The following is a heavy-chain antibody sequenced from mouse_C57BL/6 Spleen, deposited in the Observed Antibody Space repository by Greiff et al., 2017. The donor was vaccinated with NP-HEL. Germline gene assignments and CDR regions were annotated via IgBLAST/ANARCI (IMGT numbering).Heavy chain of an antibody. Sequence: EVQLVESGPGLVKPSQSLSLTCSVTGYSITSGYYWNWIRQFPGNKLEWMGYISYDGSNNYNPSLKNRISITRDTSKNQFFLKLNSVTTEDTATYYCAREGLGRPAWLAYWGQGTLVTVSA. CDR3: AREGLGRPAWLAY. CDR1: GYSITSGYY. CDR2: ISYDGSN. V-gene: IGHV3-6*01. D-gene: IGHD4-1*01. J-gene: IGHJ3*01.